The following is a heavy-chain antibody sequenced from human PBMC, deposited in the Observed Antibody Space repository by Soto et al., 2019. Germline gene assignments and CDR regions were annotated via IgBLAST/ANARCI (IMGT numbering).Heavy chain of an antibody. CDR2: IIGSGGTT. D-gene: IGHD6-19*01. CDR1: GFIFRNYV. CDR3: ARDGVAVAGIDY. V-gene: IGHV3-23*01. J-gene: IGHJ4*02. Sequence: GGSLRLSCTASGFIFRNYVMTWVRQAPGKGLEWVSSIIGSGGTTYYTDSVKGRFTISRDNSKNTLFLQMNSLRAEDTAVYYCARDGVAVAGIDYWGQGTLVTVSS.